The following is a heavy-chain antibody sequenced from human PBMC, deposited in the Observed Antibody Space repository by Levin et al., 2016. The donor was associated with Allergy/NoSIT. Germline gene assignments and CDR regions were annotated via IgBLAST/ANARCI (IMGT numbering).Heavy chain of an antibody. D-gene: IGHD3-16*01. V-gene: IGHV4-39*01. J-gene: IGHJ4*02. CDR3: ASGGPLQPSALGIGY. Sequence: SETLSLTCIVSGASITSRTYYWGWIRQPPGKGLEWIGTINYSGSSYYNSSLKSRVSISVDTSKNQFSLKLSSVTAADTSVYYCASGGPLQPSALGIGYWGQGTLVTVSS. CDR1: GASITSRTYY. CDR2: INYSGSS.